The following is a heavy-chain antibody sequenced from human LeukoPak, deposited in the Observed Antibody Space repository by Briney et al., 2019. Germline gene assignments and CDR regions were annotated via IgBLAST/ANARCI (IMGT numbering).Heavy chain of an antibody. J-gene: IGHJ4*02. CDR3: AKDSEGYCSSTSCYAGVDY. D-gene: IGHD2-2*01. V-gene: IGHV3-30*18. CDR1: GFTFSYYG. Sequence: GGSLRLSCSASGFTFSYYGMHWVRQAPGKGLEWVAVMAYDGSDQYYGDSVKGRFTISRDNSKNTLYLQMNSLRAEDTAVYYCAKDSEGYCSSTSCYAGVDYWGQGTLVTVSS. CDR2: MAYDGSDQ.